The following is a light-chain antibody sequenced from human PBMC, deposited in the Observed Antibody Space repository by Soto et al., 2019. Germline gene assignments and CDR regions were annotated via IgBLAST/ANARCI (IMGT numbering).Light chain of an antibody. CDR2: AVT. V-gene: IGLV2-14*01. J-gene: IGLJ3*02. Sequence: QSVLTQPASVSGSPGQSITISCTGTSSDVGAYNYVSWYQQYPGKAPKLMIYAVTNRPSGVSNRFSGSKSGNAASLTISGLQAEDAADYYCSSYTTSTTWVFGGGTKLTVL. CDR1: SSDVGAYNY. CDR3: SSYTTSTTWV.